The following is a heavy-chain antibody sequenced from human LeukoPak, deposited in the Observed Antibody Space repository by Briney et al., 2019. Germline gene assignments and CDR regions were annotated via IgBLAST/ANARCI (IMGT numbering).Heavy chain of an antibody. D-gene: IGHD2-2*01. CDR3: ARSGYCSSTSCYGLGRYYYYMDV. CDR2: ISAYNGNT. J-gene: IGHJ6*03. CDR1: GYTFTSYG. Sequence: GASVKVSCKASGYTFTSYGISWVRQAPGQGLEWVGWISAYNGNTNYAQKLQGRVTMTTDTSTSTAYMELRSLRSDDTAVYYCARSGYCSSTSCYGLGRYYYYMDVWGKGTTVTVSS. V-gene: IGHV1-18*01.